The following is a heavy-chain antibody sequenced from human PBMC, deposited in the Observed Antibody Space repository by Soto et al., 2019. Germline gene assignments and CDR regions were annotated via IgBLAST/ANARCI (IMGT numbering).Heavy chain of an antibody. D-gene: IGHD5-12*01. CDR3: ATIRSSRGYDYR. CDR2: IYPGGNT. CDR1: GFTVSSNY. V-gene: IGHV3-66*01. J-gene: IGHJ5*02. Sequence: EVQLVESGGGLVQPGGSLRLSCAVSGFTVSSNYMTWVRQAPGKGLEWVSVIYPGGNTYYADLVKGRFTISRDNSKNTVYLQMNSLRAEDTAVYYCATIRSSRGYDYRWGQGTLVTVSS.